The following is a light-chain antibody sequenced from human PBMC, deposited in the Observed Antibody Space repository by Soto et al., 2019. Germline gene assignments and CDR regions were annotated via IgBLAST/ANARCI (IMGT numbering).Light chain of an antibody. CDR3: QQYNNFWT. V-gene: IGKV1-5*01. Sequence: DIHMTQSPSTLSASVGDRVTITCRASQSLSSRLAWYQQKPGKAPELLIYDASSLKSGVPSRFSGSESGTEFTLTISSRQPDDFGTYYCQQYNNFWTFGQGTKV. CDR1: QSLSSR. J-gene: IGKJ1*01. CDR2: DAS.